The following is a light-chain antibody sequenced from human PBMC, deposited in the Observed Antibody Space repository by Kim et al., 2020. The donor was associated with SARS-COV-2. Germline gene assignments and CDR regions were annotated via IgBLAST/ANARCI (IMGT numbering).Light chain of an antibody. CDR3: SSYAGGNNVV. Sequence: GQSVTISCTGTSSDVGGNNYVSWYQQHPGKVPKLMIYEVTKRPSGVSDRFSGSKSGNTASLTVSGLQAEDEADYYCSSYAGGNNVVFGGGTQLTVL. J-gene: IGLJ2*01. V-gene: IGLV2-8*01. CDR1: SSDVGGNNY. CDR2: EVT.